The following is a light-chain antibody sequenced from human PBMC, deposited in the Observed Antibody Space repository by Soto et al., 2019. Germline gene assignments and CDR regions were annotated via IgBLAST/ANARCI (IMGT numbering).Light chain of an antibody. CDR2: DVT. V-gene: IGLV2-14*03. Sequence: HSVLTQPASGSGAPGESIAISCTRSSSDVGGYNYVSWYQQHPGKAPKLIIYDVTNRPSGVSNRFSGSKSGNTASLTISGLLAEDEADYYCTSYTSSYTRLYVFGSGTKVTV. CDR3: TSYTSSYTRLYV. CDR1: SSDVGGYNY. J-gene: IGLJ1*01.